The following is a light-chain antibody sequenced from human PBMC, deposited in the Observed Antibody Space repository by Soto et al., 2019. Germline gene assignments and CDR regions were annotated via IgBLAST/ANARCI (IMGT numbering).Light chain of an antibody. CDR1: QGVTSSY. J-gene: IGKJ4*01. Sequence: EIVLTQSPGTLSLSPGERATLSCRASQGVTSSYLAWYQQRRGQAHRLLIYGASSRAAGIPDRFSGSGSGTDFTLTISRLEPEDFTVYYCQQYGSSPLTGGGGTKVEIK. CDR2: GAS. V-gene: IGKV3-20*01. CDR3: QQYGSSPLT.